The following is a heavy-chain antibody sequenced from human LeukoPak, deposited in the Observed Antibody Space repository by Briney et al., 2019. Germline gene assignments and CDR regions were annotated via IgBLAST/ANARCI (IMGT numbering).Heavy chain of an antibody. J-gene: IGHJ5*02. CDR1: GYTFTGYY. V-gene: IGHV1-2*02. CDR2: INPNSGGT. CDR3: ARGTYYDILTGSYTNNWFDP. D-gene: IGHD3-9*01. Sequence: ASVKVSCKASGYTFTGYYMHWVRQAPGQGLEWMGWINPNSGGTNYAQKFQGRVTMTRDTSISTAYMELSRLRSDDTAVYYCARGTYYDILTGSYTNNWFDPWGQGTLVTVSS.